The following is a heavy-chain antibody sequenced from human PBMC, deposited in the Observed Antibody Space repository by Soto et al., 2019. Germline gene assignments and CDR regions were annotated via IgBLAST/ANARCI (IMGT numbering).Heavy chain of an antibody. J-gene: IGHJ3*02. CDR3: AREIAVAGKTSDGFDI. CDR1: GGTFNTYT. D-gene: IGHD6-19*01. V-gene: IGHV1-69*02. Sequence: QVQLVQSGAEVKKPGSSVKVSCKASGGTFNTYTISWVRQAPGQGLEWMGRIIPILGIAKYAQKFQGRVTITAEKSTSTAYMELSSLRSEDTAVYYCAREIAVAGKTSDGFDIWGQGTRVTVSS. CDR2: IIPILGIA.